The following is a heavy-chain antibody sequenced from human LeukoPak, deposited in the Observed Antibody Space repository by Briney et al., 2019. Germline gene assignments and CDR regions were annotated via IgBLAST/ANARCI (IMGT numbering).Heavy chain of an antibody. D-gene: IGHD6-6*01. CDR3: ARSSYSSSSSV. Sequence: HPGGSLRLSCAASGSTFSSYNMNWVRRAPGKGLEWVSYISSSSGTIFYADSVKGRFTIPRDNAKNSLYLQINSLRAEDTAVYYCARSSYSSSSSVWGQGTMVTVSS. CDR1: GSTFSSYN. J-gene: IGHJ3*01. CDR2: ISSSSGTI. V-gene: IGHV3-48*01.